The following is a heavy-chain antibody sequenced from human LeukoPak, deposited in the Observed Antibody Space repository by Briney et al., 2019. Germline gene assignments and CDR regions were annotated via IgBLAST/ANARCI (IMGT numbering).Heavy chain of an antibody. V-gene: IGHV3-11*01. J-gene: IGHJ5*02. CDR2: ISSSGSTI. Sequence: GGSLRLSCAASGFTFSDYYMSWIRQAPGKGLEWVSYISSSGSTIYYADSVKGRFTISRDNAKNSLYLQMNSLRAEDTAVYYCAGNCSSTSCAGFDPWGQGTLVTVSS. D-gene: IGHD2-2*01. CDR1: GFTFSDYY. CDR3: AGNCSSTSCAGFDP.